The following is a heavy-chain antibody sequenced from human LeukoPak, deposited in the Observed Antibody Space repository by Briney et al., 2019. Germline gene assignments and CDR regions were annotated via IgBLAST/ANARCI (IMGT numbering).Heavy chain of an antibody. D-gene: IGHD5-18*01. CDR2: IKQDGSEK. CDR3: ARVGTAMVRFYYMDV. Sequence: PGGSLRLSCAASGFTFSSYSMNWVRQAPGKGLEWVANIKQDGSEKYYVDSVKGRFTISRDNAKNSLYLQMNSLRVEETAVYYCARVGTAMVRFYYMDVWGKGTTVTVSS. V-gene: IGHV3-7*04. J-gene: IGHJ6*03. CDR1: GFTFSSYS.